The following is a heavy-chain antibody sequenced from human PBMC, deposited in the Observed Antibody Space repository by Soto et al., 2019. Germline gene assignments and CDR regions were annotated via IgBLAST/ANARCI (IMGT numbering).Heavy chain of an antibody. J-gene: IGHJ2*01. CDR1: GFTFSDYY. D-gene: IGHD3-3*01. Sequence: QVQLVESGGGLVKPGGSLRLSCAASGFTFSDYYMSWIRQAPGKGLEWVSYISSSGSTIYYAVSVKGRFTISRDNAKNSLYLQMNSLRAEDTAVYYCAREAIFGVVINWYFDLWGRGTLVTVSS. V-gene: IGHV3-11*01. CDR3: AREAIFGVVINWYFDL. CDR2: ISSSGSTI.